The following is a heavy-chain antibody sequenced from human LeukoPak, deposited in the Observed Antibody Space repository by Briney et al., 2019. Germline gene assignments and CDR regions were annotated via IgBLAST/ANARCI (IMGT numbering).Heavy chain of an antibody. V-gene: IGHV4-30-2*01. Sequence: SETLSLTRTVSGGSISSGGYSWSWIRQPPGKGLEWIGYVYQSGSTYYNPSLKSRVTISVDTSKNQFSLKLSSVTAADTAVYYCARTDWGSTASYGMDVWGQGTTVTVSS. CDR3: ARTDWGSTASYGMDV. CDR1: GGSISSGGYS. J-gene: IGHJ6*02. D-gene: IGHD7-27*01. CDR2: VYQSGST.